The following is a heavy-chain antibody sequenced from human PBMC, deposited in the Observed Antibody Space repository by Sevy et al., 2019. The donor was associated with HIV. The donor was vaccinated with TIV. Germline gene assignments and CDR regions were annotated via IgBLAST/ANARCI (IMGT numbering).Heavy chain of an antibody. CDR2: INHSGST. D-gene: IGHD3-22*01. CDR1: GGSFSGYY. V-gene: IGHV4-34*01. Sequence: SETLSLTCAVYGGSFSGYYWSWIRQPPGKGLEWIGEINHSGSTNYSPSLKSRVTISVDTSKNQFSLKLSSVTAADTAVYYCARDSSGFLDAFDIWGQGTMVTVSS. CDR3: ARDSSGFLDAFDI. J-gene: IGHJ3*02.